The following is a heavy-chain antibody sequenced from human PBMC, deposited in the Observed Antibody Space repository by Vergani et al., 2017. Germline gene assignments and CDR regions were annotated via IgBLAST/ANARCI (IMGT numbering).Heavy chain of an antibody. CDR1: GFTFSSYC. V-gene: IGHV3-21*02. CDR3: ARDRYYLGSQSCPYFYYYGLDV. CDR2: ISSGSSYI. J-gene: IGHJ6*02. Sequence: VQLVEPGGGVVQPGGSLRLPCAASGFTFSSYCMNWVRQAPGKGLEWFSSISSGSSYIHYSDSLKGRFTISRDNAKSSLYLQMNSLRAEYTGVYYCARDRYYLGSQSCPYFYYYGLDVWGQGTAVTVSS. D-gene: IGHD3-10*01.